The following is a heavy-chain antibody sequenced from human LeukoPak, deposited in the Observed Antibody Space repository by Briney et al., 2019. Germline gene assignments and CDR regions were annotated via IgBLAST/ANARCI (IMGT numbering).Heavy chain of an antibody. CDR3: ARTLVPLGFDY. CDR1: GFTFSSYW. Sequence: GGSLRLSCAASGFTFSSYWMSWVRQAPGKGLEWVANIKQDGSEKYYVDSVKGRFTISRDNAKDSLYLQMNSLSAEDTAVYYCARTLVPLGFDYWGQGTLVTVSS. J-gene: IGHJ4*02. D-gene: IGHD6-13*01. V-gene: IGHV3-7*01. CDR2: IKQDGSEK.